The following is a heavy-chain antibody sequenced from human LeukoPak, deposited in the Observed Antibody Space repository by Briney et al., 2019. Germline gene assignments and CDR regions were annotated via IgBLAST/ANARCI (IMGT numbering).Heavy chain of an antibody. J-gene: IGHJ6*02. CDR2: ISAYNGNT. Sequence: ASVTVSCKASGYTFTSYGISWVRQAPGQGLEWMGWISAYNGNTNYAQKLQGRVTMTTDTSTSTAYMELRSLRSDDTAVYYCARTYGDYSYYYYGMDVWGQGTTVTVSS. CDR3: ARTYGDYSYYYYGMDV. CDR1: GYTFTSYG. D-gene: IGHD4-17*01. V-gene: IGHV1-18*01.